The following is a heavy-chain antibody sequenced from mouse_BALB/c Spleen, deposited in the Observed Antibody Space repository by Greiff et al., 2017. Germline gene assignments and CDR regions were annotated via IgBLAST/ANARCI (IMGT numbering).Heavy chain of an antibody. CDR3: ARGGTAVVRDFDY. Sequence: EVHLVESGGGLVKPGGSLKLSCAASGFTFSDYYMYWVRQTPEKRLEWVAEISSGGSYTYYPDTVTGRFTISRDNAKNTLYLEMSSLRSEDTAMYYCARGGTAVVRDFDYWGQGTTLTVSS. CDR1: GFTFSDYY. J-gene: IGHJ2*01. D-gene: IGHD1-1*01. CDR2: ISSGGSYT. V-gene: IGHV5-9-4*01.